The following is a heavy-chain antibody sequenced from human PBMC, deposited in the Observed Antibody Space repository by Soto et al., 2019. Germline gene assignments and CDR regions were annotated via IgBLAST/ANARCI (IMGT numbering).Heavy chain of an antibody. CDR2: ISGSDDST. Sequence: GGSLRLSCAASGFTFSTYAMSWVRQAPGKGLEWVSGISGSDDSTYYADSVKGRFTISRDNSKNTLYLQMNSLRAEDTAVYYSAKRSSSSTFDYWGQGTLVTVSS. J-gene: IGHJ4*02. D-gene: IGHD6-6*01. CDR3: AKRSSSSTFDY. CDR1: GFTFSTYA. V-gene: IGHV3-23*01.